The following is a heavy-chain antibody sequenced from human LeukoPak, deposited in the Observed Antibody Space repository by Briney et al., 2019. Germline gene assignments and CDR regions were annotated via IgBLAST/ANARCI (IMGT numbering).Heavy chain of an antibody. Sequence: SETLSLTCTVSGESINSFYWSWIRQPAGKGLEWIGRIYSSGSTNYSPSLKSRVAMSVDTSKNQFSLKLSSVTAADTAVYYCARGSGIANDYWGQGTLVTVSS. J-gene: IGHJ4*02. V-gene: IGHV4-4*07. D-gene: IGHD3-10*01. CDR2: IYSSGST. CDR3: ARGSGIANDY. CDR1: GESINSFY.